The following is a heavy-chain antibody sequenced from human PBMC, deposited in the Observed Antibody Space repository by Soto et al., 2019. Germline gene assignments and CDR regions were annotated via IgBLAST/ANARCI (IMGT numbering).Heavy chain of an antibody. CDR2: ISSSGSTI. V-gene: IGHV3-11*01. J-gene: IGHJ6*03. CDR1: GFTFSDYY. CDR3: ARVVTYYDFWSGYYTKSYYYYYYMDV. Sequence: PGGSLRLSCAASGFTFSDYYMSWIRQAPGKGLEWVSYISSSGSTIYYADSVKGRFTISRDNAKNSLYLQMNSLRAEDTAVYYCARVVTYYDFWSGYYTKSYYYYYYMDVWGKGTTVTVSS. D-gene: IGHD3-3*01.